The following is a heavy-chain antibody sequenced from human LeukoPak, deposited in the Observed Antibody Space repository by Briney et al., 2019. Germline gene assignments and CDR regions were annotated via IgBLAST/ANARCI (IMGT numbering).Heavy chain of an antibody. CDR2: IYSGGST. Sequence: GGSLRLSCAASGFTFSSYAMSWVRQAPGKGLEWVSVIYSGGSTYYADSVKGRFTISRDNAKNSLYLQMNSLRAEDTAVYYYARDLTVTTSWFDPWGQGTLVTVSS. D-gene: IGHD4-11*01. CDR3: ARDLTVTTSWFDP. J-gene: IGHJ5*02. V-gene: IGHV3-23*03. CDR1: GFTFSSYA.